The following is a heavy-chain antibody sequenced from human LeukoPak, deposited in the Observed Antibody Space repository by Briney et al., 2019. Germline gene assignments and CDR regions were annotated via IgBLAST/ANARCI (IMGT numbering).Heavy chain of an antibody. CDR2: ISSSSSYI. CDR1: GFTFSDYY. D-gene: IGHD6-19*01. CDR3: AREGSSGWYYYYYYMDV. J-gene: IGHJ6*03. Sequence: GGSLRLSCAASGFTFSDYYMSWIRQAPGKGLEWVSSISSSSSYIYYADSVKGRFTISRDNAKNSLYLQMNSLRAEDTAVYYCAREGSSGWYYYYYYMDVWGKGTTVTVSS. V-gene: IGHV3-11*06.